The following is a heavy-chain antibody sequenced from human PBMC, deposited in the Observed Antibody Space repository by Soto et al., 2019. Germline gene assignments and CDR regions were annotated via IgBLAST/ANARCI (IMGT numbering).Heavy chain of an antibody. CDR2: ISGSGGST. Sequence: GGSLRLSCAASGFTFSSYAMSWVRQAPGKGLEWVSGISGSGGSTYYADSVKGRFTISRDNSKNTLYLQMNSLRAEDTAVYYCAKDSPIRSQPYYFDYWGQGTLVTVSS. J-gene: IGHJ4*02. D-gene: IGHD3-3*01. CDR1: GFTFSSYA. V-gene: IGHV3-23*01. CDR3: AKDSPIRSQPYYFDY.